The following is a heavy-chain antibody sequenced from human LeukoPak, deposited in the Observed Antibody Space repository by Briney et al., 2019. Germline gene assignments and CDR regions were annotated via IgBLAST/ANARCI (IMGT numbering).Heavy chain of an antibody. CDR3: VKLRTGTATNFDY. V-gene: IGHV3-23*01. D-gene: IGHD1-1*01. Sequence: GGSLRLSCAASAFTFSSYAMSWVRQAPGKGLEWVSAISGSGGSTYYADSVKGRFTISRDNSKDTLYLQMNSLRAEDTAIYYCVKLRTGTATNFDYWGQGTLVTVSS. CDR1: AFTFSSYA. CDR2: ISGSGGST. J-gene: IGHJ4*02.